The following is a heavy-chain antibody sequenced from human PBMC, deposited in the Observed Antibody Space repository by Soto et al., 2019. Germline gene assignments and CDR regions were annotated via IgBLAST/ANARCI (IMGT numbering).Heavy chain of an antibody. CDR1: AFRFSSYS. CDR3: AKDRSNSPYYYYGLDV. D-gene: IGHD6-13*01. CDR2: FSGSGGGA. Sequence: PGGSLRLSCAATSAFRFSSYSMSWVRQTPGKGLEWVSTFSGSGGGAYYADSVKGRFTISRDNSKNTLFLQMSSLRADDTAVYFCAKDRSNSPYYYYGLDVWGQGTTVTVSS. J-gene: IGHJ6*02. V-gene: IGHV3-23*01.